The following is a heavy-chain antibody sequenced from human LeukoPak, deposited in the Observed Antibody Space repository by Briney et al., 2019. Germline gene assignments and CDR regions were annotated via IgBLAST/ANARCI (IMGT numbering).Heavy chain of an antibody. CDR2: INSDGSST. J-gene: IGHJ6*03. D-gene: IGHD6-19*01. CDR3: ARAQWDGWSYYYYYMDV. V-gene: IGHV3-74*01. CDR1: GFTFSSYW. Sequence: GGSLRLSCAASGFTFSSYWMYWVRQAPGKGLVWVSRINSDGSSTSCADSVKGRFTISRDNAKNTLYLQTNSLRADDTAVYYCARAQWDGWSYYYYYMDVWGKGTTVTISS.